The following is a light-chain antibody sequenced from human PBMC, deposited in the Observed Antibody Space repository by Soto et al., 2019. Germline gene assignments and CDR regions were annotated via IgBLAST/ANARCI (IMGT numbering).Light chain of an antibody. V-gene: IGKV3-11*01. J-gene: IGKJ3*01. CDR2: DAS. CDR3: QQHRNS. Sequence: EIVLTQSPATLSLSPGERATLSCRASQSVSSYLAWYQQKPGQAPRLLIYDASNRATGIPARFSGSESGTHFPLTISSLEPEDFAVYYCQQHRNSSAPGHKVDIK. CDR1: QSVSSY.